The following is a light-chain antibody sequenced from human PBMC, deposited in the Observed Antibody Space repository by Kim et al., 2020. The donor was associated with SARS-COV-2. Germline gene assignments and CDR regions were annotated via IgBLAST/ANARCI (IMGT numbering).Light chain of an antibody. CDR1: QSISSY. CDR3: KQSYSTPWT. V-gene: IGKV1-39*01. J-gene: IGKJ1*01. Sequence: DIQMTQSPSSLSASVGDRVTITCRASQSISSYLNWYQQKPGKAPKLLIYAASSLQSGVPSRFSGSGPGTDFTLTISSLQPEDFATYYCKQSYSTPWTFGQGTKVDIK. CDR2: AAS.